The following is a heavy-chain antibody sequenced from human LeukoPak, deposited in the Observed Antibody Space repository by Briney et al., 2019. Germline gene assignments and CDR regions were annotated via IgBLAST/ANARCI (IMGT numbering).Heavy chain of an antibody. D-gene: IGHD2-2*02. CDR1: GYTFTGYY. V-gene: IGHV1-2*02. Sequence: ASVKVSCKASGYTFTGYYIHWVRQAPGQGLEWMAWINVNSGGTNSAQNFQGRVTMTRDTPISTAYMEVSRLRSDDTAVYYCVRGTGYCSSTSCYNSGEYFQHWGQGTLVTVSS. CDR2: INVNSGGT. CDR3: VRGTGYCSSTSCYNSGEYFQH. J-gene: IGHJ1*01.